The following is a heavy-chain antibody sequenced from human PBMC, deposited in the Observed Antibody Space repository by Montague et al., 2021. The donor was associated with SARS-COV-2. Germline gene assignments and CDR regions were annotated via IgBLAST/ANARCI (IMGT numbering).Heavy chain of an antibody. CDR3: ARGGWGAPGTGRLFDY. V-gene: IGHV6-1*01. CDR2: SYYRSKRNN. CDR1: GDSVSIKGAA. J-gene: IGHJ4*02. Sequence: CAISGDSVSIKGAACNRIRQTPSSGLDWLVRSYYRSKRNNDYAVSVKSRITINPDTSKNQFSLQLNSVTPEDTAVYYCARGGWGAPGTGRLFDYWGQGTLVTVSS. D-gene: IGHD3-10*01.